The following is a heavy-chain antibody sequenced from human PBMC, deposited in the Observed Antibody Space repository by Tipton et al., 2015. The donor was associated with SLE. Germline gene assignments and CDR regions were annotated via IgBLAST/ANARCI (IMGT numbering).Heavy chain of an antibody. Sequence: TLSLTCTVSGGSISSDYWGWIRQPPGKGLEWIGNFYRLGRTYYNPSLDCRATISLDASKNLFSLSLTSVTASDTAFYCCASPPSPGFGPSPGSWGQGTFVTVSS. V-gene: IGHV4-59*04. D-gene: IGHD3-16*01. CDR1: GGSISSDY. CDR3: ASPPSPGFGPSPGS. CDR2: FYRLGRT. J-gene: IGHJ5*02.